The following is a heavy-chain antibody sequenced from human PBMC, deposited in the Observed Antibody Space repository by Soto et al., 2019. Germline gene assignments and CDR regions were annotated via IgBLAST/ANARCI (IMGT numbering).Heavy chain of an antibody. Sequence: GGSLRLSCAASGFTFSSHYMHWVRQVTGKGLQWVSTIGAAGDTFYPDSVKGRFTSSRDNSKNTLYLQMNSLRAEDTAVYYCAKIIQQPLGWYYYGMDVWGQGTTVTVSS. V-gene: IGHV3-13*01. J-gene: IGHJ6*02. CDR2: IGAAGDT. CDR1: GFTFSSHY. CDR3: AKIIQQPLGWYYYGMDV. D-gene: IGHD6-13*01.